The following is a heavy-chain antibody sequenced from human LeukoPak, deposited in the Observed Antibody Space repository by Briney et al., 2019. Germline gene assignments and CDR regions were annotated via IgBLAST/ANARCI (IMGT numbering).Heavy chain of an antibody. D-gene: IGHD6-6*01. CDR3: ARDRGYSSSSMGGDV. J-gene: IGHJ6*02. Sequence: GGSLRLSCAASGFTFSSYWMHWVRHAPGKGLVWVSRINSDGSSTSYADSVKGRFTISRDNAKNTLYLQMNSLRAEDTAVYYCARDRGYSSSSMGGDVWGQGTTVTVSS. CDR2: INSDGSST. V-gene: IGHV3-74*01. CDR1: GFTFSSYW.